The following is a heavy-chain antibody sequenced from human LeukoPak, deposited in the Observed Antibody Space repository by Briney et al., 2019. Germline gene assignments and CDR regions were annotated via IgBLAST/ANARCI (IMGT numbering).Heavy chain of an antibody. CDR2: ISGYNGNT. CDR1: GYTFTSYG. V-gene: IGHV1-18*01. D-gene: IGHD6-19*01. CDR3: ARDGVAVVFDY. J-gene: IGHJ4*02. Sequence: ASVKVSCKTSGYTFTSYGIGWVRQAPGQGLEWMAWISGYNGNTNYAQKLQGRVTMTTDTSTSTAYMELRSLRSDDTAVYYCARDGVAVVFDYWGQGTLVTVSS.